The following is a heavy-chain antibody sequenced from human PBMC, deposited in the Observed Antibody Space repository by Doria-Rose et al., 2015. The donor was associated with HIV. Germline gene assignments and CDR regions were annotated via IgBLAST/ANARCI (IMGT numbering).Heavy chain of an antibody. CDR3: ARIKSSRWYHKYYFDF. Sequence: QVTLKESGPVLVKPTETLTLTCTVSGVSLSSPGMGVSWIRQPPGKALEWLANIYSDDDRSYNTSLKSRLTISRGTHKGQVVLTMTDMDPVDTATYYCARIKSSRWYHKYYFDFWGQGTLVIVSA. D-gene: IGHD6-13*01. J-gene: IGHJ4*02. V-gene: IGHV2-26*01. CDR1: GVSLSSPGMG. CDR2: IYSDDDR.